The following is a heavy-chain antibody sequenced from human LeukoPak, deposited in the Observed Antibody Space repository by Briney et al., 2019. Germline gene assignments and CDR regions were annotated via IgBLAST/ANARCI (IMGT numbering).Heavy chain of an antibody. V-gene: IGHV3-48*02. Sequence: GGSLRLSCAASGFTFSNNGMTWVRQAPGKGLEWVSYISSSGSTIYYADSVKGRFTISRDNAKNSLYLQMNSLRDEDTAVYYCARQFRKYFDNWGQGTLVTVSS. J-gene: IGHJ4*02. CDR1: GFTFSNNG. CDR2: ISSSGSTI. CDR3: ARQFRKYFDN. D-gene: IGHD5-24*01.